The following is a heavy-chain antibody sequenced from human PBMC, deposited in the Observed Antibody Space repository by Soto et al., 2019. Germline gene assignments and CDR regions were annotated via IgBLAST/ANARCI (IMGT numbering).Heavy chain of an antibody. CDR2: IVVGSGNT. J-gene: IGHJ4*02. V-gene: IGHV1-58*01. Sequence: SVKVSCKASGFTFTSSAVQWVRQARGQRLEWIGWIVVGSGNTNYAQKFQERVTITRDMSTSTAYMELSSLRSEDTAVYYCAAEVDTAMVMDYWGQGTLVTVSS. D-gene: IGHD5-18*01. CDR3: AAEVDTAMVMDY. CDR1: GFTFTSSA.